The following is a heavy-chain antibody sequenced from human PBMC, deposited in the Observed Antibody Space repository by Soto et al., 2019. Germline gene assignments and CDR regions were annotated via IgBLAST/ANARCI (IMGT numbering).Heavy chain of an antibody. V-gene: IGHV4-31*03. CDR2: IYYSGST. CDR1: GGSISSGGYY. J-gene: IGHJ4*02. D-gene: IGHD3-10*01. CDR3: ARVDMVRGSYFDY. Sequence: QVKLQESGPGLVKPSQTLSLTCTVSGGSISSGGYYWSWIRQHPGKGLEWIGYIYYSGSTYYNPSLKSRVTISVDTSKNQFSLKLSSVTAADTAVFYCARVDMVRGSYFDYWGQGTLVTVSS.